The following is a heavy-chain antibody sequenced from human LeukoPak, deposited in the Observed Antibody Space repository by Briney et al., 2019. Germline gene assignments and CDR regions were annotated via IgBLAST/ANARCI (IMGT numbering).Heavy chain of an antibody. V-gene: IGHV4-34*01. CDR2: INHSGST. CDR3: ASAKGWLGAYYYYGMDV. D-gene: IGHD3-10*01. Sequence: SETLSLTCAVYGGSFSGYYWSWIRQPPGKGLEWIGEINHSGSTNYNPSLKSRVTISVDTSKNQFSLKLSSVTAADTAVYYCASAKGWLGAYYYYGMDVWGQGTTVTVSS. CDR1: GGSFSGYY. J-gene: IGHJ6*02.